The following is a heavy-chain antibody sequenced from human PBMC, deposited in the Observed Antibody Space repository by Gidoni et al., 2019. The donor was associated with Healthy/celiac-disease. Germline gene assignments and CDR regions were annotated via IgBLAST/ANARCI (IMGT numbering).Heavy chain of an antibody. CDR2: ISGSGGST. CDR1: GFAFTSTS. CDR3: AKGSGDYIWGSYRYPDY. D-gene: IGHD3-16*02. V-gene: IGHV3-23*01. Sequence: EVQLLVSGGGLVQSWGSLRPSCAAPGFAFTSTSMCWVRQAPGKGVECVSAISGSGGSTYYADSVEGRFTISRDNSKNTLYLQMNSLRAEDTAVYYCAKGSGDYIWGSYRYPDYWGQGTLVTVSS. J-gene: IGHJ4*02.